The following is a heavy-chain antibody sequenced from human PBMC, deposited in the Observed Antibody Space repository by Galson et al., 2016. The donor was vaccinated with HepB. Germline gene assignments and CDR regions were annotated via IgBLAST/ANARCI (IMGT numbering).Heavy chain of an antibody. V-gene: IGHV3-13*01. J-gene: IGHJ2*01. CDR2: IGTKADT. CDR1: GFNFGWSD. D-gene: IGHD2-8*02. CDR3: VRGRMAFVLGYQFRYFDF. Sequence: LRLSCAASGFNFGWSDMHWVRHTTAQGLEWVAAIGTKADTFYPDFAKGRFIISRDNAKSSLYLQLNSLRAGDTAVYFRVRGRMAFVLGYQFRYFDFWGRGTPVIVSS.